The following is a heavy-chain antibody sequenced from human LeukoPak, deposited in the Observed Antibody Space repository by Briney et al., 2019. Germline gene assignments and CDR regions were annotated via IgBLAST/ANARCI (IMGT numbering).Heavy chain of an antibody. V-gene: IGHV1-69*05. J-gene: IGHJ4*02. Sequence: SSVNVSCKASGGTFNGYSINWVRRAAGQGREWMGGIFVMMCTAKYAQRFQGRVTITTATSTSTASMELTSLRSDATAVYSCARTPRTSMTYPGVYWGQGTLVTVSS. CDR2: IFVMMCTA. CDR1: GGTFNGYS. D-gene: IGHD6-6*01. CDR3: ARTPRTSMTYPGVY.